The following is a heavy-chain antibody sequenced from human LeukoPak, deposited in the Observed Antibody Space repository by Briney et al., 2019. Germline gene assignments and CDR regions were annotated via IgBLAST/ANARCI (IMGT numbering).Heavy chain of an antibody. CDR3: ARGPDDQSSGWYLGAFDI. J-gene: IGHJ3*02. D-gene: IGHD6-19*01. CDR2: IWYDGSNK. CDR1: RITGSPFSSHW. Sequence: GGSLRLSCAASRITGSPFSSHWLHWARQAPGKGLEWVAVIWYDGSNKYYADSVKGRFTISRDNSKNTLYLQMNSLRAEDTAVYYCARGPDDQSSGWYLGAFDIWGQGTMVTVSS. V-gene: IGHV3-33*08.